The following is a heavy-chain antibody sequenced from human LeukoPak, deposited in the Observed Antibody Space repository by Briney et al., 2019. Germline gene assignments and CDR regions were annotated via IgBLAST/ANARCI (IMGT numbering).Heavy chain of an antibody. D-gene: IGHD6-13*01. Sequence: GASVKVSCKASGYTFTGYYMHWVRQAPGQGLEWMGWINPNSGGTNYAQKFQGRATMTRDTSISTAYMELSRLRSDDTAEYYCARDSPLAAAGSYYYYYGMDVWGQGTTVTVSS. CDR1: GYTFTGYY. V-gene: IGHV1-2*02. J-gene: IGHJ6*02. CDR3: ARDSPLAAAGSYYYYYGMDV. CDR2: INPNSGGT.